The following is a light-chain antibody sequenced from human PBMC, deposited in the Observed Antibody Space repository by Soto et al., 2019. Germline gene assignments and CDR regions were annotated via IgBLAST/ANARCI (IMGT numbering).Light chain of an antibody. CDR3: QQYGTFPFS. J-gene: IGKJ2*01. CDR1: QVVSSSY. V-gene: IGKV3-20*01. Sequence: EIVLTQSPGTLSLSPGESATLSCRANQVVSSSYLAWYQQKPGQAPRLLIYHASDRATGVPDRFSGSGSGTAFALTITRLEPEDCALFYCQQYGTFPFSFGQGTKLEIK. CDR2: HAS.